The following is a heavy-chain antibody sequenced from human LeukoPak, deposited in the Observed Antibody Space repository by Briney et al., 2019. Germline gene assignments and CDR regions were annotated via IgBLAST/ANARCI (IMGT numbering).Heavy chain of an antibody. D-gene: IGHD3-10*01. CDR1: GFTFSNYG. CDR2: IWYDGSKK. V-gene: IGHV3-33*06. J-gene: IGHJ6*03. Sequence: GRSLRLSCAASGFTFSNYGLHWVRQAPGKGLGWVAVIWYDGSKKYYADSVKGRFTISRDNTENTVYLQMSSLRAEDTALYYCAKDGSSTSPSYYYVDVWGKGTTVTVSS. CDR3: AKDGSSTSPSYYYVDV.